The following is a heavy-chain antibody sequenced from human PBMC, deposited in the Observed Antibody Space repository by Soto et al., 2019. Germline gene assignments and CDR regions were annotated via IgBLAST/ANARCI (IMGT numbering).Heavy chain of an antibody. D-gene: IGHD3-22*01. Sequence: SETLSLTCAVSGGSISSSNWWSWVRQPPGKGLEWIGEIYHSGSTNYNPSLKSRVTISVDKSKNQFSLKLSSVTAADTAVYYCASRSSSGYYSALGTWFDYWGQGTLVTVSS. CDR1: GGSISSSNW. V-gene: IGHV4-4*02. CDR3: ASRSSSGYYSALGTWFDY. CDR2: IYHSGST. J-gene: IGHJ4*02.